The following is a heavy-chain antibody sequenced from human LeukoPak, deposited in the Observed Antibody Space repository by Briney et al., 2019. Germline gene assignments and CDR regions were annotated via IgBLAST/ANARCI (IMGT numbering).Heavy chain of an antibody. CDR3: ARALLRPWFDP. CDR1: GGSVSSGSYY. D-gene: IGHD3-16*01. Sequence: SETLSLTCTVSGGSVSSGSYYWSWIRQPPGKGLEWIGYIYYSGSTKYNPSLKSRVTISADTSKNQFSLKLTSVTAADTAVYYCARALLRPWFDPWGQGTLVTVSS. J-gene: IGHJ5*02. CDR2: IYYSGST. V-gene: IGHV4-61*01.